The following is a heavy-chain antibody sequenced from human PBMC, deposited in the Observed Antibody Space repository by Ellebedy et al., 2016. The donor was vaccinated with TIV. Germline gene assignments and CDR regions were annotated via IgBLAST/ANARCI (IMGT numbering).Heavy chain of an antibody. D-gene: IGHD1-26*01. CDR2: IRETGDPI. CDR1: GFSFSNFG. CDR3: ARDLWYRLDF. J-gene: IGHJ4*02. Sequence: GESLKISXAASGFSFSNFGMHWVRQAPGKGLEWVAFIRETGDPIYYTDSVKGRFTVSRDNAKNSLYLQMDNLGDEDTAVYYCARDLWYRLDFWGRGTLVTVSS. V-gene: IGHV3-48*02.